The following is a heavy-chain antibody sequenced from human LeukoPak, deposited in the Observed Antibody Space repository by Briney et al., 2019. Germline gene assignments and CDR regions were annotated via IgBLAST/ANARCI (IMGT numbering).Heavy chain of an antibody. CDR3: ARNWGEKYDFWSGYYSCLGY. CDR2: INVDNGNT. CDR1: GYTFTRNA. J-gene: IGHJ4*02. V-gene: IGHV1-3*01. Sequence: ASVKVSCKASGYTFTRNAMHWVRQAPGQRLEWMGWINVDNGNTKYSQKFQGRVTMTRDTSISTAYMELSRLRAEDTAVYYCARNWGEKYDFWSGYYSCLGYWGQGTLVTVSS. D-gene: IGHD3-3*01.